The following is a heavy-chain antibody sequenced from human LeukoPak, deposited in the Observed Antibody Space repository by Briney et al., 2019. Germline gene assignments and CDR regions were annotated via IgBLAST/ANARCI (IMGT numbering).Heavy chain of an antibody. CDR3: ARAATTGVYYMDV. CDR1: GFTFADYG. J-gene: IGHJ6*03. D-gene: IGHD4-17*01. V-gene: IGHV3-20*04. Sequence: GGSLRLSCAASGFTFADYGMSWVRQAPGEGLEWVCGINWNGGSTGYADSVKGRFTISRDNAKNSLYLQRHSRRAEDTALYYSARAATTGVYYMDVWGKGTTVTVSS. CDR2: INWNGGST.